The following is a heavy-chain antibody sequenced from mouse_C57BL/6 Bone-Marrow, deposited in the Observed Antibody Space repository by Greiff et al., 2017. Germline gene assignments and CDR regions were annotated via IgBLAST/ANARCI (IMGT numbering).Heavy chain of an antibody. CDR1: GYTFTSYW. V-gene: IGHV1-64*01. Sequence: VQLQQPGAELVKPGASVKLSCKASGYTFTSYWMHWVKQRPGQGLEWIGMIHPNSGSTNYNEKFKSKATLTVDKSSSTAYMQLSSLSSEDSADYYCARAGFNWAWFAYWGQGTLVTVSA. J-gene: IGHJ3*01. D-gene: IGHD4-1*02. CDR2: IHPNSGST. CDR3: ARAGFNWAWFAY.